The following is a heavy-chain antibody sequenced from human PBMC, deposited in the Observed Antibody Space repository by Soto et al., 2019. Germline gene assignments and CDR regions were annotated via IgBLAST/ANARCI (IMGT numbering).Heavy chain of an antibody. J-gene: IGHJ4*02. Sequence: QVQLVQSGPEVKRPGASVKVSCKASGYTFSSYNINWVRQAPGQGLEWMAWISGYNADTKYAENFQGRIIVTRDTLTTTVYMELRSLRSDDTAVYYCTRQGGDYWGQGTPVTVSS. CDR2: ISGYNADT. V-gene: IGHV1-18*01. CDR3: TRQGGDY. D-gene: IGHD2-15*01. CDR1: GYTFSSYN.